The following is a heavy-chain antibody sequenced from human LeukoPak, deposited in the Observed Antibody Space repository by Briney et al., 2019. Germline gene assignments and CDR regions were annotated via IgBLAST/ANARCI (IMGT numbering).Heavy chain of an antibody. CDR2: IYYSGST. D-gene: IGHD3-22*01. CDR1: GGSISSSSYY. J-gene: IGHJ5*02. V-gene: IGHV4-39*07. CDR3: ARVHYDSSVGWFDP. Sequence: SETLSLTCTVSGGSISSSSYYWAWIRQPPGKGLEWIGNIYYSGSTYYNPSLKSRVTISLDTSKSQFSLKLSSVTAADTAVYYCARVHYDSSVGWFDPWGQGTLVTVSS.